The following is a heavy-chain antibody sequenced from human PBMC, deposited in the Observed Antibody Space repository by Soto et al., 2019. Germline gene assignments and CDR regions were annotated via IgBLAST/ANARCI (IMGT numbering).Heavy chain of an antibody. J-gene: IGHJ3*02. V-gene: IGHV1-69*06. Sequence: QVQLEQSGAEVKKPGSSVKISCKASGGTLSDHGVSWLRQAPGQGLEWVGGTIPVFNPAKYAPQFQGRVTIATDKSSNIAYMELGSLRSADTSFYYCARGVYGSGNYYTGPSAFDIWGQGTLGIVSS. D-gene: IGHD3-10*01. CDR2: TIPVFNPA. CDR3: ARGVYGSGNYYTGPSAFDI. CDR1: GGTLSDHG.